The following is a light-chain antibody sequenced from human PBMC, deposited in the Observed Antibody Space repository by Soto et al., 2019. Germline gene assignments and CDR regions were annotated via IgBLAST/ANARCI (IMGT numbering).Light chain of an antibody. Sequence: IQMTQSPSSPSASVGDRVTITCRASQSISSYLNWYQQKPGKAPKVLIYAASSLQSGVPSRFSGIGSGTDFTLSISSLQPDDFATYYCQHYSTVWAFGQGTKVDIK. CDR1: QSISSY. V-gene: IGKV1-39*01. CDR2: AAS. CDR3: QHYSTVWA. J-gene: IGKJ1*01.